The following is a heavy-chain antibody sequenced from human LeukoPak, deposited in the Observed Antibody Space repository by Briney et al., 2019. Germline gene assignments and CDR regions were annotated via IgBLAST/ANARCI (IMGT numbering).Heavy chain of an antibody. CDR1: GYTFTNYA. CDR2: ISVYNGNT. CDR3: ARGFAHYDSSNYDY. V-gene: IGHV1-18*01. J-gene: IGHJ4*02. Sequence: ASVKVSCYASGYTFTNYAITWVRQAPGQGLEWMGWISVYNGNTNYAQKLQGRVTMTTDTSTSTAYMELRSLRSDDTAVYYCARGFAHYDSSNYDYWGQGTLVTVSS. D-gene: IGHD3-22*01.